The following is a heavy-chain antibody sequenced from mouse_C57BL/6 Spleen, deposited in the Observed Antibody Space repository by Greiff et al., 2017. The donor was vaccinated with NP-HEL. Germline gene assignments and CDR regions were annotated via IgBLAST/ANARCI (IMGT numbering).Heavy chain of an antibody. Sequence: EVMLVESGGGLVQPGGSLKLSCAASGFTFSDYYMYWVRQTPEKRLEWVAYISNGGGSTYYPDTVKGRFTISRDNAKNTLYLQMSRLKSEDTAMYYWARRKDLYDYGWYFDVWGTGTTVTVSS. D-gene: IGHD2-4*01. CDR2: ISNGGGST. CDR3: ARRKDLYDYGWYFDV. J-gene: IGHJ1*03. V-gene: IGHV5-12*01. CDR1: GFTFSDYY.